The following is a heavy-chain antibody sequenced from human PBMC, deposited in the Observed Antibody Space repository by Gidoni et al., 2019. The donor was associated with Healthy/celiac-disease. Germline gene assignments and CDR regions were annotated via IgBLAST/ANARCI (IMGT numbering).Heavy chain of an antibody. CDR3: AREADGDYVDY. CDR2: IYYSGST. J-gene: IGHJ4*02. V-gene: IGHV4-31*03. D-gene: IGHD4-17*01. CDR1: GGSISSGGYY. Sequence: QVQLQASGPGLVKPSQTLSLTCTVSGGSISSGGYYWSWIRQHPGKGLEWIGNIYYSGSTYYNPSLKSRVTISVDTSKNQFSLKLSSVTAADTAVYYCAREADGDYVDYWGQGTLVTVSS.